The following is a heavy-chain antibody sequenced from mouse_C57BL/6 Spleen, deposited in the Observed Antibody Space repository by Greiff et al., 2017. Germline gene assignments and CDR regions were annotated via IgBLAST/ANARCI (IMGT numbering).Heavy chain of an antibody. CDR1: GFTFSDYG. CDR2: ISSGSSTI. V-gene: IGHV5-17*01. J-gene: IGHJ3*01. CDR3: ARGTAQAPFAS. Sequence: DVQLVEPGGGLVKPGGSLKLSCAASGFTFSDYGMHWVRQAPEKGLEWVAYISSGSSTIYYADTVKGQFTISSDTATNTLFLQMTSLRSEDTAMYYCARGTAQAPFASWGQGTLVTASA. D-gene: IGHD3-2*02.